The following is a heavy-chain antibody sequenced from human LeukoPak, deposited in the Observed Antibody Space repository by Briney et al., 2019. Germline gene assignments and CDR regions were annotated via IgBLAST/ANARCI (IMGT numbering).Heavy chain of an antibody. V-gene: IGHV1-18*01. D-gene: IGHD4-11*01. CDR1: GYDFINYA. CDR3: ARTWDYSPRGRFVD. Sequence: ASVKVSCKGSGYDFINYAITWVRQAPGQGLEWMGWISPFIGQTNYAQNLQGRVTITIDRTTSTASMELRGLRSDDTGVYYCARTWDYSPRGRFVDWGQGTRVTVSS. J-gene: IGHJ4*02. CDR2: ISPFIGQT.